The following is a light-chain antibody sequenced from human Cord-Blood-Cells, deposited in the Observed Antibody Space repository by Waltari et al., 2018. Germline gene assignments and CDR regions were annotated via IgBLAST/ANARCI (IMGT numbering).Light chain of an antibody. CDR3: SSYTSSSR. CDR2: DVS. Sequence: QSALTQPASVSGSPGQSITLSCTGTSSDVGGYNSVSWYQQHPGKAPKLMIYDVSNRPSGVSNRFSGSKSGNTASLTISGLQAEDEADYYCSSYTSSSRFGGGTKLTVL. CDR1: SSDVGGYNS. V-gene: IGLV2-14*01. J-gene: IGLJ2*01.